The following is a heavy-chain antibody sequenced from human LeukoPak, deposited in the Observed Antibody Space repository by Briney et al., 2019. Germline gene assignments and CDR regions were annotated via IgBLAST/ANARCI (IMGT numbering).Heavy chain of an antibody. J-gene: IGHJ6*02. Sequence: ASVTVSCKASGYTFTSYGISWVRQAPGQGLEWMGWISAYNGNTNYAQKLQGRVTMTTDTSTSTAYMELRSLRSDDTAVYYCARQAGDSSGWCSDYYYGMDVWGQGTTVTVSS. CDR1: GYTFTSYG. D-gene: IGHD6-19*01. V-gene: IGHV1-18*01. CDR3: ARQAGDSSGWCSDYYYGMDV. CDR2: ISAYNGNT.